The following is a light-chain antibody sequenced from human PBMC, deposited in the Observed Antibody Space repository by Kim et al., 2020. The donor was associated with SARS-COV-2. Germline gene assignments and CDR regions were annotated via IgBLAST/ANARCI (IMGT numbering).Light chain of an antibody. J-gene: IGLJ2*01. CDR2: GKN. CDR1: SRRSYY. CDR3: NSRDSSGNQLV. Sequence: SSELTQDPAVSVALGQTVRITCQGDSRRSYYASWYQQKPGQAPVLVIYGKNNLPSGIPDRFSGSSSGHTASLTITGAQVEDEADDYCNSRDSSGNQLVFG. V-gene: IGLV3-19*01.